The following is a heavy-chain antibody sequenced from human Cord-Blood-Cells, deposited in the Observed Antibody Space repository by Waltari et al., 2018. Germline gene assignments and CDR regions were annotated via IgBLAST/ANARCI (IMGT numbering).Heavy chain of an antibody. CDR2: IYSGGST. Sequence: EVQLVESGGGLVQPGGSLRLSCAASGFTVSSNYMSWVRQAPGKGLEWVSGIYSGGSTYYADSVKGRFTISRDNSKNTLYLQMNSLRAGDTAVYYCARVGYSGSYYNWFDPWGQGTLVTVSS. CDR3: ARVGYSGSYYNWFDP. V-gene: IGHV3-66*01. CDR1: GFTVSSNY. J-gene: IGHJ5*02. D-gene: IGHD1-26*01.